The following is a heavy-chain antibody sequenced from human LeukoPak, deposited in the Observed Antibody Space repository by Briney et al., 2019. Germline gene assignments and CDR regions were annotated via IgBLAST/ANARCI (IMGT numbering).Heavy chain of an antibody. CDR2: IFPGESDT. V-gene: IGHV5-51*01. J-gene: IGHJ4*02. CDR1: GYTFTSYW. CDR3: ARVANPDHYFDY. Sequence: GESLKISCKGSGYTFTSYWIGWVRQLPGKGLKWMGIIFPGESDTRYSPSFQGQVTISADKSISTAYLQWSSLKASDTAMYYCARVANPDHYFDYWGQGTLVTVSS. D-gene: IGHD1-14*01.